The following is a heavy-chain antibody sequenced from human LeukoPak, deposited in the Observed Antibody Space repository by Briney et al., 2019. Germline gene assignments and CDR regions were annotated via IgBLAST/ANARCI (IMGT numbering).Heavy chain of an antibody. J-gene: IGHJ3*02. D-gene: IGHD1-26*01. Sequence: QAGGSLRLSCAASGFTFSGSAMLGVRQASGKGLEWVGRIRGKANSYATAYAASVKGRFTISRDDSKNTAYLQMNSLKTEDTAVYYCTRDPRGSYGPDAFDIWGQGTMVTVSS. CDR1: GFTFSGSA. V-gene: IGHV3-73*01. CDR2: IRGKANSYAT. CDR3: TRDPRGSYGPDAFDI.